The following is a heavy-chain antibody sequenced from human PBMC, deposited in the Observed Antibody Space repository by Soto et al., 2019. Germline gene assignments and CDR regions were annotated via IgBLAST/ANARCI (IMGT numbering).Heavy chain of an antibody. J-gene: IGHJ3*02. CDR3: ARSWVSWVRDDAFDI. D-gene: IGHD3-10*01. V-gene: IGHV1-2*04. Sequence: GASVKVSCKASGYTFTGYYMHWVRQAPGQGLEWMGWINPNSGGTNYAQKFQGWVTMTRDTSISTAYMELSRLRSDDTAVYYCARSWVSWVRDDAFDIWGQGTMVTVSS. CDR1: GYTFTGYY. CDR2: INPNSGGT.